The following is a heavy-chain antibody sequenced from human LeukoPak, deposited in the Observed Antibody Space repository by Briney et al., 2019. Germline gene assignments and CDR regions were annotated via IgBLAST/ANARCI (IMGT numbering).Heavy chain of an antibody. D-gene: IGHD3-3*01. J-gene: IGHJ4*02. V-gene: IGHV4-59*01. Sequence: PSETLSLTCTVSGGSISSNYWSWIRQPPGKGLEWIGYIYNSGTTNYNPSLKGRVTLSIDTSKNQLSLKLRSVTAADTAVYYCARGRFWSGYRFDYWGQGTLVTVSS. CDR2: IYNSGTT. CDR1: GGSISSNY. CDR3: ARGRFWSGYRFDY.